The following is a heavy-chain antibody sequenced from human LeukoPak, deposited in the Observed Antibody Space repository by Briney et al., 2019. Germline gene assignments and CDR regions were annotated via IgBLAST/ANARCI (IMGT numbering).Heavy chain of an antibody. J-gene: IGHJ4*02. CDR3: IRDRGFGEFFYLV. D-gene: IGHD3-10*01. Sequence: GGSLRLSCKASGFTFGDYIMGWVRQAPGKWLEWVGFIRSKAYGGTTEYAASVKGIFTISRDNSKSIAYLQMNSLKAEYTAVYYCIRDRGFGEFFYLVWGQGTLVTVSS. V-gene: IGHV3-49*04. CDR1: GFTFGDYI. CDR2: IRSKAYGGTT.